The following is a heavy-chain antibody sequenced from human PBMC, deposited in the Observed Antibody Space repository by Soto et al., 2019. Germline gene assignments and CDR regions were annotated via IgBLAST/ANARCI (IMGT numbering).Heavy chain of an antibody. J-gene: IGHJ6*02. Sequence: WASVKVSCKASGYTFTGYYMHWVRQAPGQGLEWMGWINPNSGGTNYAQKFQGWVTMTRDTSISTAYMELSRLRSDDTAVYYCARGGYSYGDGGLPYYYYGMDVWGQGTTVTVSS. D-gene: IGHD5-18*01. CDR2: INPNSGGT. V-gene: IGHV1-2*04. CDR3: ARGGYSYGDGGLPYYYYGMDV. CDR1: GYTFTGYY.